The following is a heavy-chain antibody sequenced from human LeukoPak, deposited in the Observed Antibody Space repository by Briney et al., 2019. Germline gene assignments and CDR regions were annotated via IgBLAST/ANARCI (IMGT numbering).Heavy chain of an antibody. CDR1: GFTFGSNW. V-gene: IGHV3-7*01. CDR3: ARDPSTASAWFYFDL. Sequence: PGGSLRLSCAASGFTFGSNWMSWVRQAPGKGLEWVAYINQDGSVRYYVDSVKGRFTISRDNTKNSLYLQMNNLRVDDTAIYYCARDPSTASAWFYFDLWGQGTLVTVSS. J-gene: IGHJ4*02. CDR2: INQDGSVR. D-gene: IGHD6-19*01.